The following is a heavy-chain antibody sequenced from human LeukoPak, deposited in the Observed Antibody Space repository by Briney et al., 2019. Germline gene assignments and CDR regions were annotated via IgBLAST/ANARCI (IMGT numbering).Heavy chain of an antibody. D-gene: IGHD4-17*01. Sequence: SVKLSYKTSGGTVNHSAISWVRQAPGHGLEWRGGIMPLFGTAGYAQKSRGRVTITKDESTRTVYLELTSLTSDDTAVYYCARDVHGDYGSGWFDPWGQGTLVSVSS. CDR2: IMPLFGTA. V-gene: IGHV1-69*05. J-gene: IGHJ5*02. CDR3: ARDVHGDYGSGWFDP. CDR1: GGTVNHSA.